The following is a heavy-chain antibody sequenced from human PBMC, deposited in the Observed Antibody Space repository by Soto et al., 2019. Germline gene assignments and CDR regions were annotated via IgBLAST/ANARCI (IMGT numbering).Heavy chain of an antibody. CDR2: IYHSGST. D-gene: IGHD4-17*01. CDR3: ARWTDYGERFDP. Sequence: SETLSLTCAVSGGSISSSNWWSWVRQPPGKGLEWIGEIYHSGSTNCNPSLKSRVTISVDKSKNQFSLKLSSVTAADTAVYYCARWTDYGERFDPWGQGTLVTVSS. J-gene: IGHJ5*02. CDR1: GGSISSSNW. V-gene: IGHV4-4*02.